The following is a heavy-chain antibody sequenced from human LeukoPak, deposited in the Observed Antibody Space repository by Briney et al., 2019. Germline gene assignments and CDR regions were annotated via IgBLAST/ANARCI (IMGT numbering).Heavy chain of an antibody. CDR1: GFTFSTYS. Sequence: GGSLRLSCAASGFTFSTYSMNWVRQAPGKGLESVSSIGGSSTSIYYADSVKGRFTISRDNAKSSLYLQMNSLRAEDAAVYYCARELGGDYGEAFDIWGQGTMVTVSS. V-gene: IGHV3-21*01. CDR3: ARELGGDYGEAFDI. CDR2: IGGSSTSI. J-gene: IGHJ3*02. D-gene: IGHD4-17*01.